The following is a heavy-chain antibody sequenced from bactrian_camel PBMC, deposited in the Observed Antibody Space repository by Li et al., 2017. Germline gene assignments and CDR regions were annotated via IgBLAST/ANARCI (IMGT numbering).Heavy chain of an antibody. CDR1: KFTTSNNC. CDR3: AADYININLWLGYVPPDYAFNN. D-gene: IGHD1*01. V-gene: IGHV3S25*01. Sequence: QLVESGGGSVQAGGSLRLTCEVPKFTTSNNCMGWFREVPGKEREAVAAIYRGGGGSAYYADSVKGRFTISQDNAKNTVYLQMDSLKPEDTAMYYCAADYININLWLGYVPPDYAFNNWGQGTQVTVS. J-gene: IGHJ4*01. CDR2: IYRGGGGSA.